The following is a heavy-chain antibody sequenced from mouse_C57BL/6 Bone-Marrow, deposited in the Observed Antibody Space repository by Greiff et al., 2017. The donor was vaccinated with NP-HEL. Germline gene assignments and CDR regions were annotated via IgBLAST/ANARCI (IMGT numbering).Heavy chain of an antibody. V-gene: IGHV5-12*01. CDR3: ARPDYYGSSYDWYFDV. Sequence: EVHLVESGGGLVQPGGSLKLSCAASGFTFSDYYMYWVRQTPEKRLEWVAYISNGGGSTYYPDTVKGRFTISRDNAKNTLYLQMSRLKSEDTAMYYCARPDYYGSSYDWYFDVWGTGTTVTVSS. CDR2: ISNGGGST. J-gene: IGHJ1*03. D-gene: IGHD1-1*01. CDR1: GFTFSDYY.